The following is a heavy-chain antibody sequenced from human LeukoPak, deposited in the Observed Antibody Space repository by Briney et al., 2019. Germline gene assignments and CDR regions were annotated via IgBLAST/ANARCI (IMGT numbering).Heavy chain of an antibody. CDR1: GFTFRNYC. J-gene: IGHJ4*02. Sequence: GGSLRLSCAASGFTFRNYCMTWVRQIPGKGLEWVASIKQDESEKYFLDSVKGRFTISRDNAENSLYLQMNSLRAEDTAVYYCARVYYQDSGTSYRHLDYWGQGTLVTVSS. D-gene: IGHD3-22*01. CDR2: IKQDESEK. CDR3: ARVYYQDSGTSYRHLDY. V-gene: IGHV3-7*01.